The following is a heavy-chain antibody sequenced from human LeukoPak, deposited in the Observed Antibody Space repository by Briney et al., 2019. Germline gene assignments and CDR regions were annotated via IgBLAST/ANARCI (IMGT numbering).Heavy chain of an antibody. V-gene: IGHV1-46*01. CDR3: ARDRGYSSGWYGDNYYYYYMDV. CDR2: INPSGGST. Sequence: ASVTVSCKASGYTFTSYYMHWVRQAPGQGLEWMGLINPSGGSTSYAQKFQGRVTMTRDTSTSTVYMELSSLRSEDTAVYYCARDRGYSSGWYGDNYYYYYMDVWGKGTTVTVSS. CDR1: GYTFTSYY. J-gene: IGHJ6*03. D-gene: IGHD6-19*01.